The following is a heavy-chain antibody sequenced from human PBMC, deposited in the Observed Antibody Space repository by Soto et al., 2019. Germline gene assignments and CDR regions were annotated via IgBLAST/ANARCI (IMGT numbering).Heavy chain of an antibody. CDR3: ARNSISKKIDY. Sequence: QVQLQESGPGLVKPSQTLSLTCSVFGGSINSGGYYWTWIRQHPGKGLEWIGNIFYSGSTSYNPSLKSRLTISIDTSKTHFSLKLSSVTAADTAVYYCARNSISKKIDYWGQGTLVTVSS. CDR2: IFYSGST. J-gene: IGHJ4*02. CDR1: GGSINSGGYY. V-gene: IGHV4-31*03. D-gene: IGHD3-22*01.